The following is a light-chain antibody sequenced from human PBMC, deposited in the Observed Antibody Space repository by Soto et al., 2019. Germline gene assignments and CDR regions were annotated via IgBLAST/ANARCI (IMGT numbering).Light chain of an antibody. Sequence: AIRMTQSPSSFSASTGDRVTITCRASQGISSYLAWYPQKPGQAPKLLIYAASTLQSGVPSRVSGSGSGTDFTLTISCLQSEDCATYYGQQYYSDPLTFGGGTKGEIK. V-gene: IGKV1-8*01. J-gene: IGKJ4*01. CDR2: AAS. CDR1: QGISSY. CDR3: QQYYSDPLT.